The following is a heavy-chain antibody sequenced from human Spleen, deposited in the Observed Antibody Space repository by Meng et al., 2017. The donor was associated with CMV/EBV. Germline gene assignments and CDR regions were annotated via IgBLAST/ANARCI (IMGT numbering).Heavy chain of an antibody. Sequence: GESLKISCAVSGFTFDDYGMSWVRQATGKGLEWGSGSNWNGGSTGDADSVKGRFTISRDNAKNSLYLQMNSLRVEDTAVYYCARGIPYYDFWSGYYGMDVWGQGTTVTVSS. D-gene: IGHD3-3*01. CDR1: GFTFDDYG. CDR3: ARGIPYYDFWSGYYGMDV. CDR2: SNWNGGST. J-gene: IGHJ6*02. V-gene: IGHV3-20*04.